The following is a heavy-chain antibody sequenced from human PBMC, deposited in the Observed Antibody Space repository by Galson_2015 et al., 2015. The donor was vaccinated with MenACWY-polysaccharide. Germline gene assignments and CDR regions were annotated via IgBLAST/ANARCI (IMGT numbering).Heavy chain of an antibody. CDR3: ARDPCSSQNCVNSYRYDLDG. V-gene: IGHV3-30*04. Sequence: SLRLSCAASGFSFHNYAIHWVRQVPGTGLDWVTLISDDGTKKYYADSVKGRFTISRDNSKRMVYLEMNRLRPEDTAVYSCARDPCSSQNCVNSYRYDLDGWGKGTTVAV. J-gene: IGHJ6*03. D-gene: IGHD6-13*01. CDR1: GFSFHNYA. CDR2: ISDDGTKK.